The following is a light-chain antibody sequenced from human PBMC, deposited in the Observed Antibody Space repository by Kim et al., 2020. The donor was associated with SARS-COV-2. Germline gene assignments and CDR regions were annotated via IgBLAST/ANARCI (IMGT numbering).Light chain of an antibody. Sequence: SYELTQPPSVSLAPGKTASITCGGHNFPIKSVHWYQQKPGQAPVLVIYYDTDRPSGIPERFSGSNSGNTATLTISRVEAGDEADYYRQVWDSSSDYRVFGGGTQLTVL. CDR1: NFPIKS. V-gene: IGLV3-21*04. J-gene: IGLJ3*02. CDR3: QVWDSSSDYRV. CDR2: YDT.